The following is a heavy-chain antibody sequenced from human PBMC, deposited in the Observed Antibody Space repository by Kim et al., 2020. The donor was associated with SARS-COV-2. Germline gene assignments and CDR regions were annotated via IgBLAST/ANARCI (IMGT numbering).Heavy chain of an antibody. CDR2: ISGSGGIT. Sequence: GGSLRLSCAASGFTFSSYAVNWVRQAPGKGLEWVSAISGSGGITYYADSVKGRFTVSRDNSKNTLYLQMNSLSAEDTAVYYCAKDLGRWKGMDVWGQGTTVTVSS. D-gene: IGHD1-1*01. CDR3: AKDLGRWKGMDV. CDR1: GFTFSSYA. V-gene: IGHV3-23*01. J-gene: IGHJ6*02.